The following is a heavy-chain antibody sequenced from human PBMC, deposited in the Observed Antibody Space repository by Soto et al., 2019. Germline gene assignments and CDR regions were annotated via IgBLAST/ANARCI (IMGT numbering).Heavy chain of an antibody. J-gene: IGHJ4*02. D-gene: IGHD2-15*01. CDR3: ARYCSGGRFSEGGLDF. CDR1: GFAFSSFG. Sequence: QVQLVESGGGVVQPGRSLRLSCAASGFAFSSFGMHWVRQAPGKGLEWVALVGYDGSDKYYGDSVKGRFTISRDYSENTVYLQMDSLRVEDTAIYFCARYCSGGRFSEGGLDFWGQGTLVTVSS. V-gene: IGHV3-33*01. CDR2: VGYDGSDK.